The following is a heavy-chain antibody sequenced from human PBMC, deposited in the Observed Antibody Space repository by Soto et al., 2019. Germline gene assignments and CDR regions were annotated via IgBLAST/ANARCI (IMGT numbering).Heavy chain of an antibody. V-gene: IGHV1-2*02. J-gene: IGHJ4*02. D-gene: IGHD1-26*01. CDR2: IGPESGAT. CDR1: GYTFTGHY. CDR3: GRGRSGQIVIFY. Sequence: ASVKVSCKTSGYTFTGHYIHWVRQAPQQGPEWMGEIGPESGATRYAEKFRGRVTMTMDTSITTVYMELRNLSPDDTAVYYCGRGRSGQIVIFYWGQGXPVTVYS.